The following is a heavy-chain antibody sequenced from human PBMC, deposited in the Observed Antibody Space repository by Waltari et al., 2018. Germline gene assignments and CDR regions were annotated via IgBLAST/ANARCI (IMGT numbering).Heavy chain of an antibody. CDR2: IYYSGGT. Sequence: QVQLQESGPGLVKPSETLSLTCTVSGGSISSHYWSWIRQPPGKGLEWIGYIYYSGGTNYNPSLKSRVTISVDTAKSQFSLKLSSVTAADTAVYYCASATYYYDSSGYGRYFDLWGRGTLVTVSS. CDR1: GGSISSHY. CDR3: ASATYYYDSSGYGRYFDL. D-gene: IGHD3-22*01. V-gene: IGHV4-59*11. J-gene: IGHJ2*01.